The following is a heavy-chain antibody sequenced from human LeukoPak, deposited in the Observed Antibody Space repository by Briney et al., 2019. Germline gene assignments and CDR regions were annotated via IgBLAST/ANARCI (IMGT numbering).Heavy chain of an antibody. CDR2: IYYSGST. CDR1: GGSISSGGYY. Sequence: SEPLSLTCTVSGGSISSGGYYWSWIRQHPGKGLEWIGYIYYSGSTYYNPSLKSRVTISVDTSKNQFSLKLSSVTAADTAVYYCARQGKDYYYYYGMDVWGQGTTVTVSS. V-gene: IGHV4-31*03. J-gene: IGHJ6*02. CDR3: ARQGKDYYYYYGMDV.